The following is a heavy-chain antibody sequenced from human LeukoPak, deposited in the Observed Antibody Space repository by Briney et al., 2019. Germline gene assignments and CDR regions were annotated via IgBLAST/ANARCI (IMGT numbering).Heavy chain of an antibody. CDR1: GFTFGDYA. CDR3: THDSSGYAYAYDH. J-gene: IGHJ5*02. V-gene: IGHV3-49*04. D-gene: IGHD3-22*01. Sequence: GGSLRLSCTTSGFTFGDYALTWGRQAPGKGLEWVGFIRSKGNGGTTEYAASVKGRFAISRDDSRSIAYLQMNSLKTEDTAVYYCTHDSSGYAYAYDHWGQGTLVSVSS. CDR2: IRSKGNGGTT.